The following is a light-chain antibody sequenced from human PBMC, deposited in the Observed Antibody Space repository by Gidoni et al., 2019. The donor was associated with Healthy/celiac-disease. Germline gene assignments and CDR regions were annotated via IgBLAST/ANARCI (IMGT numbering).Light chain of an antibody. V-gene: IGLV1-44*01. Sequence: QPVLTQPPSPSGTPGQRVTISCSGSSSNIGSNTVNWYQQPPGTAPKLLIYSNNQRPSGVPDRFSGSKSGTSASLAISGLQSEDEADYYCAAWDDSLIWVFGGGTKLTVL. J-gene: IGLJ3*02. CDR2: SNN. CDR1: SSNIGSNT. CDR3: AAWDDSLIWV.